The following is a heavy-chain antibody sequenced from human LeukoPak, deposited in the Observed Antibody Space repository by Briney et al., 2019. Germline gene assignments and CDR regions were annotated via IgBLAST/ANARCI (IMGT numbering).Heavy chain of an antibody. CDR1: GDSISSGYY. CDR3: ARGRMVRGPYYDY. J-gene: IGHJ4*02. V-gene: IGHV4-38-2*02. Sequence: SETLSLTCTVSGDSISSGYYWGWIRQPPGKGLEWIASVYHSGSTYYNPSLKSRVTVAVDASKNQFSLQLTSVTAADTAEYYCARGRMVRGPYYDYWGQGTLVTVSS. CDR2: VYHSGST. D-gene: IGHD3-10*01.